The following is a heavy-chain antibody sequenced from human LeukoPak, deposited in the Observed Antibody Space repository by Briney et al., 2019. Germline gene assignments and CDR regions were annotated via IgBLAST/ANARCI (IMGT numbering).Heavy chain of an antibody. Sequence: GGSLRLSCAASGFTFGSYSMNWVRQAPGKGLEWVSYISSSSSTIYYADSVKGRFTISRDNAKNSLYLQMNSLRDEDTAVYYCARDRGYGFWSGYYGFDYWGQGTLVTVSS. CDR1: GFTFGSYS. V-gene: IGHV3-48*02. J-gene: IGHJ4*02. D-gene: IGHD3-3*01. CDR2: ISSSSSTI. CDR3: ARDRGYGFWSGYYGFDY.